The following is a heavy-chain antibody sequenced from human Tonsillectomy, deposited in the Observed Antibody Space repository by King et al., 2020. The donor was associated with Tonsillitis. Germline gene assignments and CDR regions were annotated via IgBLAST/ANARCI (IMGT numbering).Heavy chain of an antibody. J-gene: IGHJ6*02. CDR3: AKGIWYQWLIHDYGMDV. Sequence: VQLVESGGGVVQPGRSLRLSCAASGFTFSGYGMHWVRQAPGKGREGVAVISYDGSNKYQAASVKGRFTISRDNSKNTLYLLMNSLRAEDTAVYYCAKGIWYQWLIHDYGMDVWGQGTTVTVSS. V-gene: IGHV3-30*18. CDR2: ISYDGSNK. D-gene: IGHD3-16*01. CDR1: GFTFSGYG.